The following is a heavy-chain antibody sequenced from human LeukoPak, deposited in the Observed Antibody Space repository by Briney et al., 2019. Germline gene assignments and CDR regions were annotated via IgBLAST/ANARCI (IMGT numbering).Heavy chain of an antibody. Sequence: GGSLRLSCAASGFTFSSYEMNWVRQAPGKGLEWVSYISSSGSTIYYADSVKGRFTISRDNAKNSLYLQMNSLRAEDTAVYYCARRSGSYSFGYDAFDIWGQGTMVTVSS. D-gene: IGHD1-26*01. V-gene: IGHV3-48*03. CDR3: ARRSGSYSFGYDAFDI. CDR2: ISSSGSTI. CDR1: GFTFSSYE. J-gene: IGHJ3*02.